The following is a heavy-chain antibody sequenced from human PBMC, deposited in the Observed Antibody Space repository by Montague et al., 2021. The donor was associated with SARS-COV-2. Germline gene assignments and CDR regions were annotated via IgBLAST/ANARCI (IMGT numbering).Heavy chain of an antibody. D-gene: IGHD3-22*01. J-gene: IGHJ3*01. Sequence: SETLSLTCTVSGGSINSGGYYWSWIRQHPGKGLEWIGSIYYTGNTYYXXXLKSRVTISVVTSKNHFTLKLSSVTAAETAVYYYARLKRYFDSSGSPSAFDFWGQGTKVTVSS. CDR3: ARLKRYFDSSGSPSAFDF. V-gene: IGHV4-39*02. CDR1: GGSINSGGYY. CDR2: IYYTGNT.